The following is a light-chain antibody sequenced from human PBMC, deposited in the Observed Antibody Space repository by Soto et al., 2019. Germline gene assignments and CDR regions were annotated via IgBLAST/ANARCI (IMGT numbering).Light chain of an antibody. CDR2: DVT. CDR3: SSYTSSNTLV. Sequence: QSVLTQPASVSGSPGQSITISCTGTSSDVGGYNYVSWYRHHPGKAPKLMIYDVTNRPSGVSNRFSASKSGNTASLTISGLQAEDEADYYCSSYTSSNTLVFGGGTKVTVL. J-gene: IGLJ2*01. V-gene: IGLV2-14*01. CDR1: SSDVGGYNY.